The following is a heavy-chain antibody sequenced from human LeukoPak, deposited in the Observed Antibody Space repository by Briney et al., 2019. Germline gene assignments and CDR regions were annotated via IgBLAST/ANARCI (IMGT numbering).Heavy chain of an antibody. J-gene: IGHJ6*03. V-gene: IGHV3-66*01. CDR3: ARDGPYGSGSTEPYYYMDV. Sequence: PGGSLRLSCAASGFTVSSNYMSWVRQAPGKGLEWVSVIYSGGSTYYADSVKGRLTISRDNSKNTLYLQMNSLRAEDTAVYYCARDGPYGSGSTEPYYYMDVWGKGTTVTISS. CDR1: GFTVSSNY. D-gene: IGHD3-10*01. CDR2: IYSGGST.